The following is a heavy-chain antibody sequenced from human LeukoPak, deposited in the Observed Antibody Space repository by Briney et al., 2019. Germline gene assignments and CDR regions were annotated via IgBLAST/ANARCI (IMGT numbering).Heavy chain of an antibody. V-gene: IGHV3-23*01. D-gene: IGHD3-10*01. CDR3: ASPPSSRGLDY. CDR1: GFTFSSYA. J-gene: IGHJ4*02. Sequence: PGGSLRLSCAASGFTFSSYAMSWVRQAPGKGLEWVSTISGNGGGTYYADSVKGRFTISRDNSKNTLSLQMNSLRAGDTAVYYCASPPSSRGLDYWGQGTLVTVSS. CDR2: ISGNGGGT.